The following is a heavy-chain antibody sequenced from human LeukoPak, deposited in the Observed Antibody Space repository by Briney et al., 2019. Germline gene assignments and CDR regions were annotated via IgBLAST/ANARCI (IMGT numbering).Heavy chain of an antibody. CDR1: GFIFNNYG. CDR3: AKGSSGYFADL. J-gene: IGHJ5*02. V-gene: IGHV3-23*01. Sequence: GGSLRLSCAASGFIFNNYGLIWVRQAPGRGLEWVSAISNDGGGTQYADFVEGRFTISRDNSKNTLFLQMSSLRAEDTALYYCAKGSSGYFADLWGQGTLVTVSS. CDR2: ISNDGGGT. D-gene: IGHD3-22*01.